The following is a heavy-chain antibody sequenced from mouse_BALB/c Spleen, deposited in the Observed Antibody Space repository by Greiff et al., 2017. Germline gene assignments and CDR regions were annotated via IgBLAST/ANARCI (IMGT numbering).Heavy chain of an antibody. J-gene: IGHJ4*01. CDR1: GFTFSSFG. Sequence: EVHLVESGGGLVQPGGSRKLSCAASGFTFSSFGMHWVRQAPEKGLEWVAYISSGSSTIYYADTVKGRFTISRDNPKNTLFLQMTSLRSEDTAMYYCARGRDYEGAMDYWGQGTSVTVSS. V-gene: IGHV5-17*02. CDR3: ARGRDYEGAMDY. CDR2: ISSGSSTI. D-gene: IGHD2-4*01.